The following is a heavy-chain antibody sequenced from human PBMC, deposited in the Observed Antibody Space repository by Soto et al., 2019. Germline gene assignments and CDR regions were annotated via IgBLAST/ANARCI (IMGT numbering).Heavy chain of an antibody. CDR2: IYYSGST. D-gene: IGHD4-17*01. V-gene: IGHV4-39*01. CDR1: GGSISSSSYY. CDR3: ARLSNGDYSS. Sequence: SETLSLTCTVSGGSISSSSYYWGWIRQPPGKGLEWIGSIYYSGSTYYNPSLKSRVTISVDTSKNQFSLKLSSVTAADTAVYYCARLSNGDYSSWGQGTLVTVSS. J-gene: IGHJ5*02.